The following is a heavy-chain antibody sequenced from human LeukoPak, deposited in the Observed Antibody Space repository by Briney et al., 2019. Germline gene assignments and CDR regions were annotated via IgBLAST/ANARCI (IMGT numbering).Heavy chain of an antibody. J-gene: IGHJ4*02. V-gene: IGHV3-48*04. CDR2: ISSSSSTI. Sequence: GGSLRLSCAASGFTFSSYSMNWVRQAPGKGLEWVSYISSSSSTIYYADSVKGRFTISRDNAKNSLYLQMNSLRVEDTAVYYCAESPGGYSGPFGDWGQGTLVTVSS. D-gene: IGHD5-12*01. CDR3: AESPGGYSGPFGD. CDR1: GFTFSSYS.